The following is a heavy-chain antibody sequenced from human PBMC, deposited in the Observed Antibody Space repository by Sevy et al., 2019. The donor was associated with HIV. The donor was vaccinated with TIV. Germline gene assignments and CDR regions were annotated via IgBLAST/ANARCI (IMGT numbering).Heavy chain of an antibody. J-gene: IGHJ3*02. Sequence: ASVKVSCKVSGYTLTELSMHWVRQAPGKGLEWMGGFDPEDGETIYAQKFQGRVTMTEDTSTDTAYMELSSLRSEDTAVYYCATDPHRYDYGDYRGRSDAFDIWGQATMVTVSS. CDR3: ATDPHRYDYGDYRGRSDAFDI. V-gene: IGHV1-24*01. CDR1: GYTLTELS. D-gene: IGHD4-17*01. CDR2: FDPEDGET.